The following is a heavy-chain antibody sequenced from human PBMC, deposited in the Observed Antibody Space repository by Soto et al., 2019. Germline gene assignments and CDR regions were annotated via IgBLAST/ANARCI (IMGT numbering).Heavy chain of an antibody. CDR1: GFTFSSYA. J-gene: IGHJ4*02. CDR2: ISGSGGST. D-gene: IGHD3-10*01. V-gene: IGHV3-23*01. Sequence: ELQLLESGGGLVQPGGSLRLSCAASGFTFSSYAMSWVRQAPGKGLEWVSAISGSGGSTYYADSVKGRFTISRDNSKNTLYLKMHSLRAEDTAVYYCAKDSPTMVRGVIINYFDYWGQGTLVTVSS. CDR3: AKDSPTMVRGVIINYFDY.